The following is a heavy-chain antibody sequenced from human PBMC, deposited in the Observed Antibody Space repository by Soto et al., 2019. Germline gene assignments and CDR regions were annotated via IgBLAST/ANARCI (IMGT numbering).Heavy chain of an antibody. D-gene: IGHD3-22*01. J-gene: IGHJ4*02. V-gene: IGHV3-30*18. CDR1: GFTFSSYG. CDR2: ISYDGSSK. Sequence: GGSLRLSCAASGFTFSSYGMHWVRQAPGKGLEWVAVISYDGSSKYYADSVKGRFTISRDNSKNTLYLQMNSLRAEDTAVYYCAKDLDPDYDDSSGYSPTPGDYWGQGTLVTVSS. CDR3: AKDLDPDYDDSSGYSPTPGDY.